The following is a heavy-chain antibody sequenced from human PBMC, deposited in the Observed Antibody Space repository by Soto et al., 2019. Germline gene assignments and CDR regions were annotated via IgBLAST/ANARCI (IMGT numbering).Heavy chain of an antibody. J-gene: IGHJ3*02. D-gene: IGHD3-22*01. CDR3: ARGALDSSGYYYYDDFDI. CDR2: IYYSGST. CDR1: GCSISSGDYY. V-gene: IGHV4-30-4*01. Sequence: PSETLSLTCTVSGCSISSGDYYWSWILHPPGKGLEWIGYIYYSGSTHYNPSLKSRVTISVDTSKNQFSLKLSSVTAADTAVYYCARGALDSSGYYYYDDFDIWGQGTMVTVSS.